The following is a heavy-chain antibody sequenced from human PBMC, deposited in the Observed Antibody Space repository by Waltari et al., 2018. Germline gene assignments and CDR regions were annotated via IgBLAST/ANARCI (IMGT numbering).Heavy chain of an antibody. CDR3: ARGSGYKYDWYFDL. J-gene: IGHJ2*01. Sequence: EEQLVESGGHWVQPGGSLRLSCEASGFTFGTYCLSWVRQAPGKGLEWVAKINQDGSEIHHVDSVEGRFTISRDNAKDSLFLQMDSLRAEDTAIYQCARGSGYKYDWYFDLWGRGTRVTVSS. CDR1: GFTFGTYC. CDR2: INQDGSEI. D-gene: IGHD3-22*01. V-gene: IGHV3-7*01.